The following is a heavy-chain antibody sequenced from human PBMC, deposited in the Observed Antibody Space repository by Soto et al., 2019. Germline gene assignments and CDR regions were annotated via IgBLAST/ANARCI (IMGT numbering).Heavy chain of an antibody. CDR1: GFSLSTSGVG. CDR2: IYWDDDK. Sequence: QITLKESGPTLVKPTQTLTLTCTFSGFSLSTSGVGVGWIRQPPGKALEWLALIYWDDDKPYSPSLKSRLTITKDTSKNQVVLTMTNMDSVDTATYYCAHSLIYRTQAVTGTFDFWGQGTLVTVSS. D-gene: IGHD2-15*01. CDR3: AHSLIYRTQAVTGTFDF. V-gene: IGHV2-5*02. J-gene: IGHJ4*02.